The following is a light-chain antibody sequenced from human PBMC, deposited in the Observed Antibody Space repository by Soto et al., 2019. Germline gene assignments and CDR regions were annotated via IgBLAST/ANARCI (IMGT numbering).Light chain of an antibody. CDR2: EVS. CDR1: SSEVGAYNY. Sequence: QSALAQPASVSGSPGQSIAISCTGTSSEVGAYNYVSWYQQHPGKAPKLIVHEVSDRPSGVSDRFSGSKSGNTASLTIFGLQAEDVADYYCSSYTSGGNYVFGSGTKVTVL. V-gene: IGLV2-14*01. CDR3: SSYTSGGNYV. J-gene: IGLJ1*01.